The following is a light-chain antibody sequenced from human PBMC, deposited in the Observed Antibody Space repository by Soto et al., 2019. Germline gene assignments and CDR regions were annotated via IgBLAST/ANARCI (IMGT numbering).Light chain of an antibody. CDR1: QRISNS. J-gene: IGKJ4*01. V-gene: IGKV1-39*01. Sequence: DIQVTQSPSSLSASVGDRVTVTCRASQRISNSLNWYQQKPGQAPKLLIYSASSLHSGVPSRFSGSGSGTDFTLTISSLQPEDFATYFCQQSYTAPLTFGGGTKVDI. CDR2: SAS. CDR3: QQSYTAPLT.